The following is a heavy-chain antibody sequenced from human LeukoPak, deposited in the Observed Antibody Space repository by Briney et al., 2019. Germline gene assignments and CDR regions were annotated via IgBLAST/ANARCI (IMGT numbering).Heavy chain of an antibody. J-gene: IGHJ4*02. CDR2: ISAYNGNT. Sequence: ASVTVSFKASGYTFTSYGISWVRQAPGQGLGWMGWISAYNGNTNYAQKLQGRVTMTTDTSTSTAYMELRSLRSDDTAVYYCARGRGYSYVIDFDYWGQGTLVTVSS. V-gene: IGHV1-18*01. CDR1: GYTFTSYG. CDR3: ARGRGYSYVIDFDY. D-gene: IGHD5-18*01.